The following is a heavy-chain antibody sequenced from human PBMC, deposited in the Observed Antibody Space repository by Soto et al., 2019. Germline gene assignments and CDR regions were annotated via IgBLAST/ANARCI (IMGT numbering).Heavy chain of an antibody. D-gene: IGHD6-13*01. J-gene: IGHJ6*02. Sequence: ASVKVSFKASGYTFTGYYMHWVRQAPGQGLEWMGWINPNSGGTNYAQKFQGRVTMTRDTSISTAYMELSRLRSDDTAVYYCARADPSSSWNYYYYGMDVWGQGTTVTVSS. CDR2: INPNSGGT. CDR1: GYTFTGYY. CDR3: ARADPSSSWNYYYYGMDV. V-gene: IGHV1-2*02.